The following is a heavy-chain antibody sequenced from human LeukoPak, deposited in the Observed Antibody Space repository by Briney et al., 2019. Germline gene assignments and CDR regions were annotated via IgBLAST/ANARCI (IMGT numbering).Heavy chain of an antibody. CDR1: GGSISSSSYC. CDR3: ASGKYYDSRGYYAGMDV. V-gene: IGHV4-39*01. D-gene: IGHD3-22*01. J-gene: IGHJ6*01. Sequence: SQTLSLTRTVSGGSISSSSYCWGWIRQPRGKWLEWIGTMYWSGSTYYNPSLKRQHTISVATSKSQLSLKLSSVTAADTAVYYCASGKYYDSRGYYAGMDVWGQGTTVTVSS. CDR2: MYWSGST.